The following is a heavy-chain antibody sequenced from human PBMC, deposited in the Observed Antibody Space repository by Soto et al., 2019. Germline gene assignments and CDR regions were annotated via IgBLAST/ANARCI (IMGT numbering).Heavy chain of an antibody. V-gene: IGHV4-4*07. CDR3: ARDTGSYIYGEGY. CDR1: GGSINSYW. CDR2: IYSSGST. Sequence: PSGTLSLTCTVSGGSINSYWWSWIRQPAGKGLEWIVRIYSSGSTNYNPSLESRVTMSVDTSKNQFSLKLSSVIAADTAVYYCARDTGSYIYGEGYWGLGTLVTSPQ. D-gene: IGHD5-18*01. J-gene: IGHJ4*02.